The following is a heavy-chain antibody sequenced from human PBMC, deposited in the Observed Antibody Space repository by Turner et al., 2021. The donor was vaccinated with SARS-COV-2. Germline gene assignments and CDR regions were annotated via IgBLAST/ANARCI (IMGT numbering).Heavy chain of an antibody. CDR3: AKDREGTGADYFDY. D-gene: IGHD6-19*01. Sequence: EVQLLESGGGLVQPGGSLGLSCAASGFTFSSYAMTWVRQAPGKGLEWGSSITGSADITHYADSVKGRFTISRDNSKNTLHLQMNSLRAEDTAIYYCAKDREGTGADYFDYWGQGTLVTVSS. V-gene: IGHV3-23*01. CDR2: ITGSADIT. J-gene: IGHJ4*02. CDR1: GFTFSSYA.